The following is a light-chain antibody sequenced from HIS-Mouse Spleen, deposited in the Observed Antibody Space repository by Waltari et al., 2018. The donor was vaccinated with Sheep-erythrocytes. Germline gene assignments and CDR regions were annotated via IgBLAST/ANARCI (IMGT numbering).Light chain of an antibody. Sequence: SYELTQPPSVSVSLGQTASITCSGDKLGDKYAYWYQQKPGQSPVLVIYQDSKRPSGIPERFSGSNSGNTATLTISGTQAMDEADYYCQAWDSSTAVFGGGTKLTVL. CDR3: QAWDSSTAV. CDR1: KLGDKY. V-gene: IGLV3-1*01. J-gene: IGLJ2*01. CDR2: QDS.